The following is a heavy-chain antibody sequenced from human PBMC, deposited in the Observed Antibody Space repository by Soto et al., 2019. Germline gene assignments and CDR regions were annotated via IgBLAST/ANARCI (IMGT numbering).Heavy chain of an antibody. V-gene: IGHV4-4*02. D-gene: IGHD2-2*01. Sequence: SATLSLTCALSCGSLHTSSWCSRVRQPPGKTLEWLGEIFYSESTKSNPSLNSRGTISADQATNDLSLRLSSVTAADTAVYYCVHQGGVPYHQDIWGQGMWVTVSP. CDR3: VHQGGVPYHQDI. J-gene: IGHJ4*02. CDR1: CGSLHTSSW. CDR2: IFYSEST.